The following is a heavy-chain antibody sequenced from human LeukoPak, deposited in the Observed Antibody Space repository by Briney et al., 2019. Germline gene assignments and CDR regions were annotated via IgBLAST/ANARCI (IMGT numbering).Heavy chain of an antibody. J-gene: IGHJ4*02. Sequence: SVKVSCKASGFTFTSSAMQWVRQARGQRLEWIGWIVVGSGNTNYAQKFQERVTIPRDMSTSTAYMELSSLRSEDTAVYYCAAVECSGGSCYSVDWGQGTLVTVSS. CDR3: AAVECSGGSCYSVD. V-gene: IGHV1-58*02. D-gene: IGHD2-15*01. CDR1: GFTFTSSA. CDR2: IVVGSGNT.